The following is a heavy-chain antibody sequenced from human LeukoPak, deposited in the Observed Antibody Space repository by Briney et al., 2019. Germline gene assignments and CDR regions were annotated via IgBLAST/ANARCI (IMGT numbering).Heavy chain of an antibody. J-gene: IGHJ4*02. Sequence: GGSLRLSCAASGFTFSSYWMSWVRQAPGKGLELVANIKQDRSEKYYVDSVKGRFTISRDNAKNSLYLQMNSLRAKDTAVYYCARLREIPVFGVVTKSTSYFDYWGQGTLVTVSS. V-gene: IGHV3-7*01. CDR2: IKQDRSEK. CDR1: GFTFSSYW. D-gene: IGHD3-3*01. CDR3: ARLREIPVFGVVTKSTSYFDY.